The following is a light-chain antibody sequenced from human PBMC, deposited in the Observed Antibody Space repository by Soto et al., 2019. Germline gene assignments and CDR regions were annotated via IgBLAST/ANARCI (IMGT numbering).Light chain of an antibody. CDR2: DVS. J-gene: IGLJ1*01. CDR1: SSDVGGYKY. V-gene: IGLV2-14*03. CDR3: SSYTSSATYV. Sequence: QSALTQPASVSGSPGQSITISCTGTSSDVGGYKYVSWYQHHPGKAPRLIIYDVSNRPSGLSTRFSGSKSGNTATLTISGLQAEDEDDYICSSYTSSATYVFGTGTKVTVL.